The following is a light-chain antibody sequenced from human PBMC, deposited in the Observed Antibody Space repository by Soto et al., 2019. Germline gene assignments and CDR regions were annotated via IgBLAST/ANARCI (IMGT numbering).Light chain of an antibody. CDR2: SDN. CDR3: AAWDDSLRGRV. J-gene: IGLJ2*01. V-gene: IGLV1-44*01. Sequence: QSVLTQPPSASGTPAQRVTISCSGSNSNIGSNTVSWYQQLPGTAPKSLIYSDNQRPSGVPDRISGSRSGTSASLAISGLQSDDEAEYYCAAWDDSLRGRVFGGGTKLTVL. CDR1: NSNIGSNT.